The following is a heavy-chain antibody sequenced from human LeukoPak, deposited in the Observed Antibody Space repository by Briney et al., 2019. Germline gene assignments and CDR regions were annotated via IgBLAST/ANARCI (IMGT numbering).Heavy chain of an antibody. V-gene: IGHV1-8*01. CDR1: GYTLTSYD. CDR3: ARGGYSSSWYQPSWFDP. J-gene: IGHJ5*01. CDR2: MNPNSGNT. Sequence: ASVRVSCKASGYTLTSYDINWVRQATGQGLEWMGWMNPNSGNTGYAQKFQGRVTMTRNTSISTAYMELSSLRSEDTAVYYCARGGYSSSWYQPSWFDPWGQGTLVTVSS. D-gene: IGHD6-13*01.